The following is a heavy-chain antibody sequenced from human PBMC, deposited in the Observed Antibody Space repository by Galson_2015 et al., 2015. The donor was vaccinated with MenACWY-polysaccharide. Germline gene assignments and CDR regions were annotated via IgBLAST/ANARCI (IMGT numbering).Heavy chain of an antibody. CDR3: ARVRGGGYYYGMDV. Sequence: SLRLSCAASGFTFSSYSMNWVRQAPGTGLEWVPYISSSSSTIYYADSVKGRFTISRDNAKNSLYLQMNSLRAEDTAVYYCARVRGGGYYYGMDVWGQGTTVTVSS. CDR1: GFTFSSYS. D-gene: IGHD3-10*01. CDR2: ISSSSSTI. V-gene: IGHV3-48*01. J-gene: IGHJ6*02.